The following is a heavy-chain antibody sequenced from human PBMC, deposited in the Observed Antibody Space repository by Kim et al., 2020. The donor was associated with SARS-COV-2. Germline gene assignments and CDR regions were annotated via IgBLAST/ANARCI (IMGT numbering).Heavy chain of an antibody. J-gene: IGHJ4*02. V-gene: IGHV3-64D*06. CDR2: ISSNGDIT. CDR1: DFTFSSFA. D-gene: IGHD6-19*01. CDR3: VKSAWYSSGWYVKFFEY. Sequence: GGSLRLSCSGSDFTFSSFAMHWVRQAPGKGLDYVSAISSNGDITYYADSVKGRFTISRDNSKNTLFLQMRSLRAEDTAVYYCVKSAWYSSGWYVKFFEYWGQGNLVTVSS.